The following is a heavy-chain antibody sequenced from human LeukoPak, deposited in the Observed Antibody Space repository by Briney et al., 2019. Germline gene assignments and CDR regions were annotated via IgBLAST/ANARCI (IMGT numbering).Heavy chain of an antibody. CDR1: GGTFSSYA. Sequence: SVKVSCKASGGTFSSYAISWVRQAPGQGLEWMGGIIPIFGTANYAQKFQGRVTITADESTSTAYMELSSLRSEDTAVYYCASPAARPKYFQHWGQGTLVTVSS. J-gene: IGHJ1*01. CDR3: ASPAARPKYFQH. CDR2: IIPIFGTA. D-gene: IGHD6-6*01. V-gene: IGHV1-69*13.